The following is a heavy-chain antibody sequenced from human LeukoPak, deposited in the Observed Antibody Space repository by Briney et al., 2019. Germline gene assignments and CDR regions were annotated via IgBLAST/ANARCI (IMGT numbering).Heavy chain of an antibody. V-gene: IGHV3-30*14. Sequence: GGSLRLSCAASGFTFSSYAMHWVRQAPGKGLEWVAVISYDGSNKYYADSVKGRFTISRDNSKNTLYLQMNSLRAEDTALYYCARNVEGHYFDYWGQGTLVTVSS. CDR2: ISYDGSNK. CDR3: ARNVEGHYFDY. D-gene: IGHD1-1*01. CDR1: GFTFSSYA. J-gene: IGHJ4*02.